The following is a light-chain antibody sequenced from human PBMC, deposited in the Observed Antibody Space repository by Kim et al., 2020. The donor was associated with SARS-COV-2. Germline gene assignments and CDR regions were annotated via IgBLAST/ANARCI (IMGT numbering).Light chain of an antibody. J-gene: IGLJ3*02. CDR2: GNS. V-gene: IGLV1-47*02. CDR3: AAWDVSLSGRV. Sequence: GQSVTISCSGRSSNIEKTYLFWYQQLPGTAPKLLIYGNSQRPSGVPDRFSGSKSGTSASLDISDLRSEDEADYYCAAWDVSLSGRVFGGGTKVTVL. CDR1: SSNIEKTY.